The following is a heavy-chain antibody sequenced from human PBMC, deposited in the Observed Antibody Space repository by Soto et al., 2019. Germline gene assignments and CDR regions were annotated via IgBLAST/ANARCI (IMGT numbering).Heavy chain of an antibody. Sequence: QVQLVQSGAEVKKPGSSVRVSCRSSGDTFSSYIVNWLRLAPGRGLEWMGRVIPVLTTTDYAQNFRGRVTISADRHTNTVYLALSSLRSDETAVYYCARRRYCGYDCYHKHYYGMDVWGQGSLVTVAS. J-gene: IGHJ6*02. V-gene: IGHV1-69*08. CDR3: ARRRYCGYDCYHKHYYGMDV. CDR1: GDTFSSYI. D-gene: IGHD2-21*02. CDR2: VIPVLTTT.